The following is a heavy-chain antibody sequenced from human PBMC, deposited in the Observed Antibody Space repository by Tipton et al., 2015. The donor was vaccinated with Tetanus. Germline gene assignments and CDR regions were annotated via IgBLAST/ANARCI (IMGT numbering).Heavy chain of an antibody. CDR3: AKDPASRGWFDP. J-gene: IGHJ5*02. CDR2: ISVRGSHT. CDR1: GFTFSSYG. Sequence: SLRLSCAASGFTFSSYGMHWARQAPGKGLEWVAVISVRGSHTYYADPVKGRFSISRDNSKNTVYLQMNSLRDEDTAVYYCAKDPASRGWFDPWGQGTLVSVSS. V-gene: IGHV3-33*03.